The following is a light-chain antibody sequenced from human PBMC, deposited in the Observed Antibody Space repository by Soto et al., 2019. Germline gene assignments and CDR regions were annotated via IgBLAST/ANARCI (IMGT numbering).Light chain of an antibody. CDR3: QTWGTGIRV. V-gene: IGLV4-69*01. CDR1: SGHSSYA. J-gene: IGLJ3*02. Sequence: QPVLTQSPSASASLGASVKLTCTLSSGHSSYAIAWHQQQAEKGPRYLMKLNSDGSHSKGDGIPDRFSGSSSGAERDLTISSLQSEDEADYYCQTWGTGIRVFGGGTQLTVL. CDR2: LNSDGSH.